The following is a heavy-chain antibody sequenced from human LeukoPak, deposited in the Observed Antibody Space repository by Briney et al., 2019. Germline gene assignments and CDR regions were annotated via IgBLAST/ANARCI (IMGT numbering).Heavy chain of an antibody. V-gene: IGHV1-2*02. CDR3: ARGLYYFDY. CDR1: GYTFTGYY. D-gene: IGHD3-10*01. Sequence: GASVTVSCKASGYTFTGYYMHWVRQAPGQGLEWMGWINPNSGGTNYAQKFQGRVALTRDTSISTAYMELSWLRSDDTAVYYCARGLYYFDYWGQGTLVTVSS. J-gene: IGHJ4*02. CDR2: INPNSGGT.